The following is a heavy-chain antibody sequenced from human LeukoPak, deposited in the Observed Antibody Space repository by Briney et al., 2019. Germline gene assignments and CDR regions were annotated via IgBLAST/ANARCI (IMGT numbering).Heavy chain of an antibody. V-gene: IGHV3-30-3*01. CDR2: ISYDGSNK. Sequence: QSGGSLRLSCAASGFTFSSYAMHWVRQAPGKGLEWVAVISYDGSNKYYADSVKGRFTISRDNSKNTLYLQMNSLRAEDTAVYYCARVELDGDYGIFDYWGQGTLVTVSS. J-gene: IGHJ4*02. D-gene: IGHD4-17*01. CDR1: GFTFSSYA. CDR3: ARVELDGDYGIFDY.